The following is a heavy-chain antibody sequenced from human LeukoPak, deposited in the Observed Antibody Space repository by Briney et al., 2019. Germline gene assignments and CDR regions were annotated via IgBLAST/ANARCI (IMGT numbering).Heavy chain of an antibody. V-gene: IGHV4-34*01. CDR1: GGSFSGYY. CDR3: ARISSGWIPPDYYYYYMDV. D-gene: IGHD6-19*01. J-gene: IGHJ6*03. Sequence: SETLSLTCAVYGGSFSGYYWSWIRQPPGKGLEWIGEINHSGSTNYNPSLKSRVTISVDTSKNQFSLKLSSVTAADTAVYYCARISSGWIPPDYYYYYMDVWGKGTTVTVSS. CDR2: INHSGST.